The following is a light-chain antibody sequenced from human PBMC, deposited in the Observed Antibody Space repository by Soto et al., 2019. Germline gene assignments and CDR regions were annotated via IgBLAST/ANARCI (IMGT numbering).Light chain of an antibody. CDR3: NSDRHRTILV. J-gene: IGLJ1*01. V-gene: IGLV2-14*01. CDR2: EVS. Sequence: QSALTQPASVSGSPGQSITISCTGTSSDVGGYNSVSWFQQHPSKAPKLISYEVSHRPSGVSIRCSGFKSGNTASLTISGLKAEAEADYYCNSDRHRTILVFGTGTKVTVL. CDR1: SSDVGGYNS.